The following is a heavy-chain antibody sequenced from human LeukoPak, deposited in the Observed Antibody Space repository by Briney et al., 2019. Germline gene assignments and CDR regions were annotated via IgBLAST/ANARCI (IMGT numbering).Heavy chain of an antibody. Sequence: SETLSLTCTVSGGSISSYYWSWIRQPPGKGLEWIGYIYYSGSTNYNPSLKSRVTISVDTSKNQFSLKLSSVTAADTAVYYCARDVTGNDAFDIWGRGTMVTVSS. CDR1: GGSISSYY. CDR3: ARDVTGNDAFDI. J-gene: IGHJ3*02. V-gene: IGHV4-59*01. CDR2: IYYSGST. D-gene: IGHD1-20*01.